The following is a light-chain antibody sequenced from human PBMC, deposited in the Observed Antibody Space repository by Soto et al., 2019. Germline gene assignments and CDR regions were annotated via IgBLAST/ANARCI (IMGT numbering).Light chain of an antibody. V-gene: IGKV1-12*01. CDR3: QQANSFPRT. CDR2: SVS. Sequence: DIQMTQSPSSVSASVGDRVTITCRASQGINNMLGWYQQRPGKAPTLLIYSVSTLFSGVPSRFSGSGSGTDFTLTISSLQHEDFATYYCQQANSFPRTFGQGTKVEIK. J-gene: IGKJ1*01. CDR1: QGINNM.